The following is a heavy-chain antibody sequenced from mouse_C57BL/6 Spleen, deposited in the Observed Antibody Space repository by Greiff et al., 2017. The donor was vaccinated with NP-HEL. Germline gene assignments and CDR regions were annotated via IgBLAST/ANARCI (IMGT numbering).Heavy chain of an antibody. CDR3: ARGGDGSSYGYFDV. J-gene: IGHJ1*03. CDR1: GYTFTSYW. Sequence: VQLQQPGAELVMPGASVKLSCKASGYTFTSYWMHWVKQRPGQGLEWIGEIDPSDSYTNYNQKFKGKSTLTVDKSSSTAYMQLSSLTSEDSAVYYCARGGDGSSYGYFDVWGTGTTVTVSS. D-gene: IGHD1-1*01. V-gene: IGHV1-69*01. CDR2: IDPSDSYT.